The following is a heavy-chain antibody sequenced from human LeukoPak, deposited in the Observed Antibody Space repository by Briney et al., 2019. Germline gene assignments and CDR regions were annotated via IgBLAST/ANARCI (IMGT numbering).Heavy chain of an antibody. CDR1: GYSISSGYY. D-gene: IGHD2-2*02. V-gene: IGHV4-38-2*01. Sequence: SETLSLTCAVSGYSISSGYYWGWIRQPPGNGLEWIGSIYHSGSTYYNPSLKSRVTISVDTSKNQFSLKLSSVTAADTAVYYCASQAVVPAAIVDNWGQGTLVTVSS. J-gene: IGHJ4*02. CDR3: ASQAVVPAAIVDN. CDR2: IYHSGST.